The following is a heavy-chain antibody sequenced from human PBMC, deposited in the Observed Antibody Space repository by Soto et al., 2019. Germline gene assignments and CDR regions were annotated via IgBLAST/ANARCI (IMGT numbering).Heavy chain of an antibody. J-gene: IGHJ3*02. CDR1: GYSFTSYW. CDR3: ATHSGYSYGYDAFDI. CDR2: IYPGDSDT. V-gene: IGHV5-51*01. Sequence: GESLKISCKGSGYSFTSYWIGWVRQMPGKGLEWMGIIYPGDSDTRYSPSFQGQVTISADKSISTAYLQWSSLKASDTAMYYCATHSGYSYGYDAFDIWGQGTMVTVS. D-gene: IGHD5-18*01.